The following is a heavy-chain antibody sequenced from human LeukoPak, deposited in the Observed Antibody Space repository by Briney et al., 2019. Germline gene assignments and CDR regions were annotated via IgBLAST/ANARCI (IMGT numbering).Heavy chain of an antibody. CDR3: ARLSANYEMTFDY. Sequence: SQTLSLTCTVSGGSISSGSYYWRWIRQPAGKGLEWIGRIYTSGSTNYNPSLKSRVTISVDTSKNQFSLKLSSVTAADTAVYYCARLSANYEMTFDYWGQGTLVTVSS. J-gene: IGHJ4*02. V-gene: IGHV4-61*02. CDR1: GGSISSGSYY. CDR2: IYTSGST. D-gene: IGHD1-7*01.